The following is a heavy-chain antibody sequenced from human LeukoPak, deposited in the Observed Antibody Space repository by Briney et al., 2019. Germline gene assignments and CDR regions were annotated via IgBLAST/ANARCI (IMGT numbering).Heavy chain of an antibody. Sequence: PGGSLRLSCAASGFTFSSYAMSWVRQAPGKGLEWVSVIYAGGSTYYPDSVKGRFTISRDNSKNTLYLQMDSLRSEDTAVYYCATNGYSGTYNRYFDSWGQGTLVTVSS. J-gene: IGHJ4*02. CDR3: ATNGYSGTYNRYFDS. V-gene: IGHV3-53*05. D-gene: IGHD1-26*01. CDR2: IYAGGST. CDR1: GFTFSSYA.